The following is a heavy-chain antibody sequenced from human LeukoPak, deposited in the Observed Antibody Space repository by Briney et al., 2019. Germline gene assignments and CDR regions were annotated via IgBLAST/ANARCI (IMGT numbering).Heavy chain of an antibody. J-gene: IGHJ4*02. V-gene: IGHV4-38-2*01. CDR1: GFTFSSYE. D-gene: IGHD2-2*01. CDR2: IYHSGST. CDR3: ARIVVVPGAGDY. Sequence: GSLRLSCAASGFTFSSYEMNWVRQPPGKGLEWIGSIYHSGSTYYNPSLKSRVTISVDTSKNQFSLKLSSVTAADTAVYYCARIVVVPGAGDYWGQGTLVTVSS.